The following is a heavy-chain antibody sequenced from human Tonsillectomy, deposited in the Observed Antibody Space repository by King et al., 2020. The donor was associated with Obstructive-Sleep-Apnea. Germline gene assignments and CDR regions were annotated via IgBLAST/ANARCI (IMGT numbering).Heavy chain of an antibody. D-gene: IGHD5-18*01. Sequence: VQLVESGGGLVQPGGSLRLSCAASGFTFSSYAMSWVRQAPGKGLEWVSAISGSGGSTYYADSGKGRFTISREHSKNTLYLQMNSLRAEDTAVYYCAKQSAGYSYGPDAFDIWGQGTMVTVSS. CDR2: ISGSGGST. CDR3: AKQSAGYSYGPDAFDI. V-gene: IGHV3-23*04. CDR1: GFTFSSYA. J-gene: IGHJ3*02.